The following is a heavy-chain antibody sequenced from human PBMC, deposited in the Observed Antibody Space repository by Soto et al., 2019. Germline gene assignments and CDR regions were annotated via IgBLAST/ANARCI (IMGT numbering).Heavy chain of an antibody. V-gene: IGHV4-4*02. CDR1: GVSISSNNW. J-gene: IGHJ4*02. Sequence: QVQLQESGPGLVKPSGTLSLTCAVSGVSISSNNWWSWVRQPPGKGLEWIGEMYHTGSTNYHPSLKCRVTVSVDKSKNHFSRELSSVTAAGTAVYYCARSRRYQYDSSEGYFDYWGQGTLVTVSS. D-gene: IGHD3-22*01. CDR3: ARSRRYQYDSSEGYFDY. CDR2: MYHTGST.